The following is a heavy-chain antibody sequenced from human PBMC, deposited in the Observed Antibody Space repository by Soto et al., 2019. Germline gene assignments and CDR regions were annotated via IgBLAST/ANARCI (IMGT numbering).Heavy chain of an antibody. CDR2: IIPILGIA. CDR1: GGTFSSYT. V-gene: IGHV1-69*04. D-gene: IGHD2-15*01. J-gene: IGHJ6*03. Sequence: ASVKVSCKASGGTFSSYTISWVRQAPGQGLEWMGRIIPILGIANYAQKFQGRVTITADKSTSTAYMELSSLRSEDTAVYYCARESPLDLDPKGYCSGGSCYSSYYYYMDVWGKGTTVTVSS. CDR3: ARESPLDLDPKGYCSGGSCYSSYYYYMDV.